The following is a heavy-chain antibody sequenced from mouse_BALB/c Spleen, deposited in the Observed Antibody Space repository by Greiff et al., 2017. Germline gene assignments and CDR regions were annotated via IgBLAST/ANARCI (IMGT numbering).Heavy chain of an antibody. J-gene: IGHJ2*01. CDR3: ARRGETTTAHDY. CDR1: GFTFSDYY. Sequence: EVQLVESGGGLVKPGGSLKLSCAASGFTFSDYYMYWVRQTPEKRLEWVATISDGGSYTYYPDSVKGRFTISRDNAKNNLYLQMSSLKSEDTAMYYCARRGETTTAHDYWGQGTTLTVSS. D-gene: IGHD1-2*01. CDR2: ISDGGSYT. V-gene: IGHV5-4*02.